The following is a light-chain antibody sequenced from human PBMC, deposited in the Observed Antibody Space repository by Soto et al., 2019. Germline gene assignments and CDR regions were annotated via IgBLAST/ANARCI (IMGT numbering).Light chain of an antibody. CDR1: QSIGNC. CDR2: KAS. CDR3: QQYNSYV. J-gene: IGKJ3*01. V-gene: IGKV1-5*03. Sequence: DIQMTQTPSIRSATVGARDILTCRASQSIGNCLAWYQPKPGKAPKLLIYKASSLESGVPTRFSGRGSGTDFTLTISSLQHEDFATYYCQQYNSYVFGPGTNVDIK.